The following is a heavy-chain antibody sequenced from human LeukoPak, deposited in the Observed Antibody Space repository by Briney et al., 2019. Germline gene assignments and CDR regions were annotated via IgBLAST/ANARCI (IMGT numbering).Heavy chain of an antibody. V-gene: IGHV4-59*11. CDR3: ARELYSSSSDWFDP. CDR2: IYYSGST. J-gene: IGHJ5*02. CDR1: GGSISSHY. Sequence: SETLSLTCTVSGGSISSHYWSWIRQPPGKGLEWIGYIYYSGSTNYNPSLKSRVTISVGTSKNQFSLKLSSVTAADTAVYYCARELYSSSSDWFDPWGQGTLVTVSS. D-gene: IGHD6-6*01.